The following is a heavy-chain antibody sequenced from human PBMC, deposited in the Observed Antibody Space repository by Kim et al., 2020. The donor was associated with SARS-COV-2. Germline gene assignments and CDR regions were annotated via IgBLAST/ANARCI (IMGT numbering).Heavy chain of an antibody. V-gene: IGHV5-51*01. D-gene: IGHD2-2*01. J-gene: IGHJ3*01. CDR1: GYRFTGNW. Sequence: GESLKISCKGSGYRFTGNWIGWVRQMPGKGLEWMGMVWPGDSDTKYSPTVRGHVSISVDTSSSTAFLQWSTLKASDTAMYYCGRQREGYADAFDLWGQGTMVTVSS. CDR2: VWPGDSDT. CDR3: GRQREGYADAFDL.